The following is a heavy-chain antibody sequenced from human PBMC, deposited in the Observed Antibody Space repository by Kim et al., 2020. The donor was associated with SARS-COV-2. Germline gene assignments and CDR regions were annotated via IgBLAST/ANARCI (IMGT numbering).Heavy chain of an antibody. J-gene: IGHJ4*02. D-gene: IGHD3-9*01. Sequence: SLKSRVTISVDTSKNQFSLKLSSVTAADTAVYYCARTYYDILTGYSYFDYWGQGTLVTVSS. V-gene: IGHV4-39*01. CDR3: ARTYYDILTGYSYFDY.